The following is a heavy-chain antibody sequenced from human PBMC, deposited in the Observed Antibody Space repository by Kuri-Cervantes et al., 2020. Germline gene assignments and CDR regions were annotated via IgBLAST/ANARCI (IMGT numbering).Heavy chain of an antibody. J-gene: IGHJ6*03. D-gene: IGHD1-26*01. CDR3: ARIWSTVGYYYYYMDV. Sequence: GESLKISCAASGFTFSSYSMNWVRQAPGKGLEWVSSISSSSYIYYADSVKGRFTISRDNAKNSLYLQMNSLRAEDTAVYYCARIWSTVGYYYYYMDVWGKGTTVTVSS. CDR2: ISSSSYI. CDR1: GFTFSSYS. V-gene: IGHV3-21*01.